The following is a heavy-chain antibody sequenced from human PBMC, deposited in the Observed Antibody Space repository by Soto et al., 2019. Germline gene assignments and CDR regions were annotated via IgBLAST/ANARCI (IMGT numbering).Heavy chain of an antibody. CDR2: IYYSGST. D-gene: IGHD4-17*01. J-gene: IGHJ3*02. CDR1: GGSISSSSYY. Sequence: QLQLQESGPGLVKPSETLSLTCTVSGGSISSSSYYWGWIRQPPGKGLEWIGSIYYSGSTYYNPSLKSRVTISVDTSKNQFSLKLSSVTAADTAVYYCARLSGAQEGYDYGDHEDAFDIWGQGTMVTVSS. CDR3: ARLSGAQEGYDYGDHEDAFDI. V-gene: IGHV4-39*01.